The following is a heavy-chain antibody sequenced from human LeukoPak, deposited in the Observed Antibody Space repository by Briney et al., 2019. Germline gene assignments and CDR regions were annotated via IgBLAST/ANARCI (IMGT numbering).Heavy chain of an antibody. CDR2: INHSGST. CDR1: GGSFSGYY. D-gene: IGHD6-19*01. V-gene: IGHV4-34*01. J-gene: IGHJ4*02. CDR3: AREAGIDYYFDY. Sequence: SETLSLTSAVYGGSFSGYYWSWIRQPPGKGLEWIGEINHSGSTNYNPSLKSRVTISVDTSKNQFSLKLSSVTAADTAVYYCAREAGIDYYFDYWGQGTLVTVSS.